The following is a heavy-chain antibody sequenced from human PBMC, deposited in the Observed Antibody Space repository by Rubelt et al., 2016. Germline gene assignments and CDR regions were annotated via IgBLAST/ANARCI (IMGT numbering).Heavy chain of an antibody. V-gene: IGHV4-31*03. J-gene: IGHJ5*02. CDR1: GGSISSGGYY. CDR2: IYYSGST. Sequence: QLQLQESGPGLVKPSETLSLTCTVSGGSISSGGYYWSWIRQHPGKGLEWIGYIYYSGSTYYNPSPKGRFTISLDTSKNQFALKLSSVTGADTAVYYCARAREYCSSTSCYLEGFDPWGQGTLVTVSS. D-gene: IGHD2-2*01. CDR3: ARAREYCSSTSCYLEGFDP.